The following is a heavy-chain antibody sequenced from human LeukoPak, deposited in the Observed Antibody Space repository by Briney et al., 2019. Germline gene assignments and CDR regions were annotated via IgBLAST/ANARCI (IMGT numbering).Heavy chain of an antibody. CDR3: ARDRSYFDY. CDR1: GGSISSSGYY. J-gene: IGHJ4*02. V-gene: IGHV4-61*02. Sequence: SQTLSLTCTVSGGSISSSGYYWSWIRQAAGKGLEWIGRFYTSGSTNYNPSLKSRVTISVDTSKNQFSLKLSSVTAADTAVYYCARDRSYFDYWGQGTLVTVSS. CDR2: FYTSGST.